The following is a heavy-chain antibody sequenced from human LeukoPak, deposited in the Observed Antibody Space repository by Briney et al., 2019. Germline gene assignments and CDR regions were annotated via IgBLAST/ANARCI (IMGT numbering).Heavy chain of an antibody. Sequence: GSLRLSCAASGFTFSSYSMNWVRQAPGKGLEWVSSISSSSSYMYHADSVKGRFTISRDNAKNSLYLQMNSLRAEDTAVYYCARVSNSSEKLYYFDYWGQGTLVTVSS. V-gene: IGHV3-21*01. CDR3: ARVSNSSEKLYYFDY. CDR1: GFTFSSYS. CDR2: ISSSSSYM. J-gene: IGHJ4*02. D-gene: IGHD6-6*01.